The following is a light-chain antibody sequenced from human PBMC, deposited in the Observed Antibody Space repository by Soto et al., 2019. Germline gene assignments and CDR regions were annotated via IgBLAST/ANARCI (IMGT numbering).Light chain of an antibody. Sequence: QSVLTQPPSASGTPGQRVTISCSGSSSNIGSNYVYWYQQLPGTAPKLLIYRNNQRPSVVPDRFSGSKSGTSASLAISGLRSEDEADYYCAAWDDSLSVHYVFGTGTKVTVL. V-gene: IGLV1-47*01. CDR2: RNN. CDR3: AAWDDSLSVHYV. CDR1: SSNIGSNY. J-gene: IGLJ1*01.